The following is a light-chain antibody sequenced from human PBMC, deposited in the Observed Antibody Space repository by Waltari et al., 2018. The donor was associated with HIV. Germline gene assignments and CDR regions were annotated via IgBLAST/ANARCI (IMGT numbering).Light chain of an antibody. V-gene: IGKV4-1*01. CDR1: QSILSNSNKKNY. J-gene: IGKJ1*01. CDR2: WAS. Sequence: DVVMTQSPAALVGSLRERVTINCKYSQSILSNSNKKNYLAWYQQRPGQPPELLVYWASTRESGVPARFSGSGSGTDFTLTITNLQAEDAAIYYCQQYYRTPPAFGQGTKVEI. CDR3: QQYYRTPPA.